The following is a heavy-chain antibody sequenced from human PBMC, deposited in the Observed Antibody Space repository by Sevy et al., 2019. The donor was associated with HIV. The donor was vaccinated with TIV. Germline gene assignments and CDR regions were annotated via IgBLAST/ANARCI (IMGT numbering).Heavy chain of an antibody. J-gene: IGHJ5*02. V-gene: IGHV1-18*01. Sequence: ASVKVSCKDSGYTFTCYGISWVRQAPGQGLEWMGWISAYNGNTNYAQTLQGRVTMTTDTSTSTAYMELRSLRSDDTAVYYCARVGSPLPNWFDPWGQGTLVTVSS. CDR1: GYTFTCYG. CDR2: ISAYNGNT. D-gene: IGHD5-12*01. CDR3: ARVGSPLPNWFDP.